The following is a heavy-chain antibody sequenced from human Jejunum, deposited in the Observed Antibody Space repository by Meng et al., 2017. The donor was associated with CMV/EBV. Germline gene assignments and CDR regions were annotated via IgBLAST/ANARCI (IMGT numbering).Heavy chain of an antibody. CDR1: YTFTSHY. D-gene: IGHD3-10*01. Sequence: YTFTSHYTEWVRQAPGQGLEWMGIINPSGGISSAPAQKFQGRVTMTRDASTSTVYMELSSLRSEDTAIYYCARDRGMKSTGGPFDYWGQGTLVTVSS. CDR2: INPSGGIS. CDR3: ARDRGMKSTGGPFDY. V-gene: IGHV1-46*01. J-gene: IGHJ4*02.